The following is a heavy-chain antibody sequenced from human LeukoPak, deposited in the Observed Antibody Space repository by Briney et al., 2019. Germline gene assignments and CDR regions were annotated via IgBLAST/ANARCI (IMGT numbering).Heavy chain of an antibody. Sequence: PGGSLRLSCAASGFTFGSYAMHWVRQAPGKGLEWVAVISYDGSNKYYADSVKGRFTIPRDNSKDTLYLQMNSLRAEDTAVYYCARVGSSGCFDYWGQGTLVTVSS. CDR3: ARVGSSGCFDY. V-gene: IGHV3-30*14. J-gene: IGHJ4*02. CDR1: GFTFGSYA. D-gene: IGHD6-19*01. CDR2: ISYDGSNK.